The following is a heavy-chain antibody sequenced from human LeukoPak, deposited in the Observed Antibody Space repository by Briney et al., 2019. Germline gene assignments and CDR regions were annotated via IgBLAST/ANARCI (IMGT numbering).Heavy chain of an antibody. D-gene: IGHD3-22*01. CDR2: ISGSGSST. Sequence: GGSLRLSCAASGFTFSSYAMSWVRQAPGKGLELVSGISGSGSSTYYADSVKGRFTISRDNSKNTLYLQMNSLRAEDTAIYYCAKDFRVASGYYWYYYYGMDVWGQGTTVTVSS. CDR1: GFTFSSYA. CDR3: AKDFRVASGYYWYYYYGMDV. V-gene: IGHV3-23*01. J-gene: IGHJ6*02.